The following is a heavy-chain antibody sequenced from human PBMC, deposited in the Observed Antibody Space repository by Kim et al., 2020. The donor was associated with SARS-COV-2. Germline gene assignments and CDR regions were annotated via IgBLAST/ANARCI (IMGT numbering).Heavy chain of an antibody. V-gene: IGHV1-69*13. D-gene: IGHD2-2*01. CDR3: ARDSTFGSSSHYQGY. CDR2: IIPIFGTT. Sequence: SVKVSCKASGGTFSSYAISWVRQAPGQGLEWMGGIIPIFGTTNYAQKFQGRVTITADESTSTAYMELSSLRSEDTAVYYCARDSTFGSSSHYQGYWGQGTLVTVSS. CDR1: GGTFSSYA. J-gene: IGHJ4*02.